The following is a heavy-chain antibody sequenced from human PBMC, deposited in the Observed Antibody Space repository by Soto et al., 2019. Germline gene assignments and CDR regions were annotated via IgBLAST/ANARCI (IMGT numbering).Heavy chain of an antibody. D-gene: IGHD2-2*01. CDR2: IIPILGIA. CDR3: VRGYCSSTSCYEFEYAFDI. V-gene: IGHV1-69*02. J-gene: IGHJ3*02. CDR1: GCTFSSYT. Sequence: AASVKVSCKASGCTFSSYTISWVRQAPGQGLEWMGRIIPILGIANYAQKFQGRVTITADKSTSTAYMELSSLRSEDTAVYYCVRGYCSSTSCYEFEYAFDIWGQGTTVTVSS.